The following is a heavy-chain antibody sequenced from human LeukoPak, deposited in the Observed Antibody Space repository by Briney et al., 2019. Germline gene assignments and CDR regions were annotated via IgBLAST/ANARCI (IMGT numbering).Heavy chain of an antibody. Sequence: GGSLRLSCAASGFIFSDYYMTWIRQALGKGLEWVSYVTSSGGHMYYADSAKGRFTISRDNAKNSPELQMTSLRGEETAVYYCARVARYGDYIGGSDYWGQGALVTVSS. V-gene: IGHV3-11*04. J-gene: IGHJ4*02. CDR3: ARVARYGDYIGGSDY. D-gene: IGHD4-17*01. CDR1: GFIFSDYY. CDR2: VTSSGGHM.